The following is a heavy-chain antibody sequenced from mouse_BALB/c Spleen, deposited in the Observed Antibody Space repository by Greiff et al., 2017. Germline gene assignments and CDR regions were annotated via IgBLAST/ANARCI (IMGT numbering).Heavy chain of an antibody. Sequence: EVMLVESGGGLVKPGGSLKLSCAASGFTFSDYYMYWVRQTPEKRLEWVATISDGGSYTYYPDSVKGRFTISRDNAKNNLYLQMSSLKSEDTAMYYCARRTGTGAMDYWGQGTSVTVSS. J-gene: IGHJ4*01. CDR1: GFTFSDYY. V-gene: IGHV5-4*02. CDR2: ISDGGSYT. D-gene: IGHD4-1*01. CDR3: ARRTGTGAMDY.